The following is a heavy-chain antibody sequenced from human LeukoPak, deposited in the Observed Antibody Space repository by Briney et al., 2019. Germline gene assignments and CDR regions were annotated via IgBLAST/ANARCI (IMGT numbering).Heavy chain of an antibody. CDR3: ARERYYYDSSGYFGY. J-gene: IGHJ4*02. D-gene: IGHD3-22*01. CDR1: GFTFSSYA. V-gene: IGHV3-30-3*01. CDR2: ISHDGSNK. Sequence: HPGRSLRLSCAASGFTFSSYAMHWVRQAPGKGLEWVAVISHDGSNKYYADSVKGRFTISRDNSKNTLYLQMNSLRAEDTAVYYCARERYYYDSSGYFGYWGQGTLVTVSS.